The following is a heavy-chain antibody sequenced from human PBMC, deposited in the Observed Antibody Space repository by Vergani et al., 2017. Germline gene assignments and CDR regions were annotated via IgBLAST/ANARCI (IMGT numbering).Heavy chain of an antibody. V-gene: IGHV3-30-3*01. D-gene: IGHD6-6*01. J-gene: IGHJ6*02. CDR2: ISYDGSKK. CDR1: GFTFSSYA. Sequence: QVQLVESGGGVVKPGRSLRLSCAASGFTFSSYAMHWVRQAPGKRLEWVAVISYDGSKKYYADSVKGRFTISRDNSKNTRYLQMNSLRDEDTAVYYCARDGGIAARPCNYYSGMDVWGQGTTVTVSS. CDR3: ARDGGIAARPCNYYSGMDV.